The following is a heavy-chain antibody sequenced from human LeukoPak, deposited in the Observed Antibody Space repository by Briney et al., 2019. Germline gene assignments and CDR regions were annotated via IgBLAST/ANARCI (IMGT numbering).Heavy chain of an antibody. CDR1: GGTFSSYA. Sequence: GASVTVSCTASGGTFSSYAISWVRQAPGQGLEWMGWINTNTGNPTYAQGFTGRFVFSLDTSVSTAYLQISSLKAEDTAAYYCARDLELGMFDYWGQGTLVTVSS. V-gene: IGHV7-4-1*02. D-gene: IGHD7-27*01. J-gene: IGHJ4*02. CDR2: INTNTGNP. CDR3: ARDLELGMFDY.